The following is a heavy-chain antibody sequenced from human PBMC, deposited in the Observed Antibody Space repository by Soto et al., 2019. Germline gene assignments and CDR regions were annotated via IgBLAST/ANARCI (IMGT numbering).Heavy chain of an antibody. J-gene: IGHJ6*02. V-gene: IGHV3-30*18. CDR3: AKSRGAYNFYFYYGMDV. D-gene: IGHD3-22*01. Sequence: GGSLRLSCAASGFTFSSYGMHWVRQAPGKGLEWVAVISYDGSNKYYADSVKGRFTISRDNSKNTLYLQMNSLTAEDTAVYFCAKSRGAYNFYFYYGMDVWGQGTAVTVSS. CDR1: GFTFSSYG. CDR2: ISYDGSNK.